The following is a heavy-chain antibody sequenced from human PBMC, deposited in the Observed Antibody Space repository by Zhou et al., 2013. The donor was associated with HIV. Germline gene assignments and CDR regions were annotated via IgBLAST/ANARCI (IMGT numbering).Heavy chain of an antibody. CDR3: ARLPVWIGGVMGRAGFDP. V-gene: IGHV4-59*11. Sequence: VQLQESGPGLVKSSETLSLTCTVSGGSISSHYWSWIRQPPGKGLEWIGYTYYSGSTNYNPSLKSRVTISVDTSKNQFSLKLSSVTAADTAVYYCARLPVWIGGVMGRAGFDP. CDR2: TYYSGST. J-gene: IGHJ5*02. D-gene: IGHD3-16*01. CDR1: GGSISSHY.